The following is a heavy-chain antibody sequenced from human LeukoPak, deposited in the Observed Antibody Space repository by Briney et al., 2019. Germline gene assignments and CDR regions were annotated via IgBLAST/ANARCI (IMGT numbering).Heavy chain of an antibody. D-gene: IGHD5-12*01. CDR2: INHSGST. J-gene: IGHJ4*02. CDR3: AGGGGYDYAGQDY. V-gene: IGHV4-34*01. Sequence: SETLSLTCTVSGGSISSYYWSWIRQPPGKGLEWIGEINHSGSTNYNPSLKSRVTISVDTSKNQFSLKLSSVTAADTAVYYCAGGGGYDYAGQDYWGQGTLVTVSS. CDR1: GGSISSYY.